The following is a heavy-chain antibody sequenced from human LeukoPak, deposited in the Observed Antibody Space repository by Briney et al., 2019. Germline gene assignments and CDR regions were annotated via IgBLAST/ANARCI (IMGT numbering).Heavy chain of an antibody. CDR3: ARLEPSLRGPTFDY. CDR1: GYTLTELS. Sequence: VKVSCKVSGYTLTELSMHWVRQAPGQGLEWMGIINPNGGGTSYAQKFQGRVTMTRDMSTSTVYMELSSLRYEDTAVYYCARLEPSLRGPTFDYWGQGTPVTVSS. J-gene: IGHJ4*02. CDR2: INPNGGGT. D-gene: IGHD4-17*01. V-gene: IGHV1-46*01.